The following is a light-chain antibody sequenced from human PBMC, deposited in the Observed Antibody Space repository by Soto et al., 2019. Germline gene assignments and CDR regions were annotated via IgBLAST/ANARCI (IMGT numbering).Light chain of an antibody. J-gene: IGKJ3*01. CDR1: QSVYNN. V-gene: IGKV3-15*01. CDR3: QQYNNWPPVT. Sequence: EIVMTQSPATLSVSPGERATLSCRASQSVYNNLAWYQQTPGQAPRLLIYAASTRDTCIPARFSGSGSGTEFTLTISSLQSDDVAVYYCQQYNNWPPVTFGPGTKVDI. CDR2: AAS.